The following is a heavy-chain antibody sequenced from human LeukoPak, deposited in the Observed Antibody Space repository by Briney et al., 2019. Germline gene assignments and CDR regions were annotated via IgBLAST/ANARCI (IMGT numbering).Heavy chain of an antibody. D-gene: IGHD2-15*01. J-gene: IGHJ4*02. Sequence: GALRLSCAASGFTFSSYWTSWVRQAPGKGLEWVANIKQDGSAKYYVDSVKGRFTISRDNAKNSLYLQMGSLRAEDTAVYYCARFSGRNWGQGTLVTVSS. V-gene: IGHV3-7*01. CDR3: ARFSGRN. CDR2: IKQDGSAK. CDR1: GFTFSSYW.